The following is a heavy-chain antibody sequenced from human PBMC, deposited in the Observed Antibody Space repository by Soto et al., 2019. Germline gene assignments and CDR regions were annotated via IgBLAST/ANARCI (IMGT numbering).Heavy chain of an antibody. V-gene: IGHV1-46*01. CDR3: ARSLLQGDF. CDR1: GYTFIHYY. J-gene: IGHJ4*02. CDR2: INPNGGST. Sequence: QVQLVQSGAEVKKPGASVKVSCKASGYTFIHYYIHWVRQAPGQGLEWMAIINPNGGSTNYAQKFQGRGTVTSDTSTSTVYMELNSLGSDDTAVYFCARSLLQGDFWGQGTLVTVSS. D-gene: IGHD2-21*01.